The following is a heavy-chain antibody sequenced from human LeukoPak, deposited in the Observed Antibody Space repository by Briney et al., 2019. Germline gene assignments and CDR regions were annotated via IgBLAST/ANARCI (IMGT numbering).Heavy chain of an antibody. CDR3: ARDFAPYCSGGRCSTFDS. CDR1: GFTFSSYG. J-gene: IGHJ4*02. Sequence: PGRSLRLSCAASGFTFSSYGMHWVRQAPGKGLEWVSSISSSSSYIYYADSVKGRFTISRDNAKNSLYLQMNSLRAEDTAVYYCARDFAPYCSGGRCSTFDSWGQGTLVTVSS. CDR2: ISSSSSYI. V-gene: IGHV3-21*01. D-gene: IGHD2-15*01.